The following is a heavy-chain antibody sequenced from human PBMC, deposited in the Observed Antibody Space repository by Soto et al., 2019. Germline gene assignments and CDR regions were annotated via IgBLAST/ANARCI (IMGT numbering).Heavy chain of an antibody. CDR3: ARESITIFGVVISSDAFDI. CDR1: GFTFSSYG. V-gene: IGHV3-33*01. D-gene: IGHD3-3*01. J-gene: IGHJ3*02. CDR2: IWYVGSNK. Sequence: QVQLVESGGGVVQPGRSLRLSCAASGFTFSSYGMHWVRQAPGKGLEWVAVIWYVGSNKYYADSVKGRFTISRDNSKNTLYRQRNSLRAEDTAVYYCARESITIFGVVISSDAFDIWGQGTMVTVSS.